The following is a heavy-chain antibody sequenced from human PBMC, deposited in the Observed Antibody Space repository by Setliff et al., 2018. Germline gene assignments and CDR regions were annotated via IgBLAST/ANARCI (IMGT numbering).Heavy chain of an antibody. CDR2: INHRGST. D-gene: IGHD2-21*01. V-gene: IGHV4-34*01. Sequence: SETLSLTCAVYGDSFSDYYWSWIRQPPGKGLEWIEEINHRGSTNYNPSLKSRVSISVEKSKNQFSLKLTSVTAADTAVYYCARAQVVFAISAPVWYFEVWGRGTQVTVSS. J-gene: IGHJ2*01. CDR1: GDSFSDYY. CDR3: ARAQVVFAISAPVWYFEV.